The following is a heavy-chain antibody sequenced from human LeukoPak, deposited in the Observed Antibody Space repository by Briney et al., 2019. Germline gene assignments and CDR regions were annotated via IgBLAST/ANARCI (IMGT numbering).Heavy chain of an antibody. CDR2: IKQDGSEK. V-gene: IGHV3-7*01. J-gene: IGHJ6*02. CDR3: AREVRQYYYGSGSTDGMDV. Sequence: GGSLRLSCSASGFTFSSYWMSWVRQAPGKWLEWVANIKQDGSEKYFVDSVQGRFTLSRDNAKNAMYMQMNSLRAEDTAVYYCAREVRQYYYGSGSTDGMDVWGQGTTVTVSS. D-gene: IGHD3-10*01. CDR1: GFTFSSYW.